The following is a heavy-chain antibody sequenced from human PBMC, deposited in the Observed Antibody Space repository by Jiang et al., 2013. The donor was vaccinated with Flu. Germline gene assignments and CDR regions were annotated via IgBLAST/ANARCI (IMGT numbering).Heavy chain of an antibody. CDR1: GFTFSSYA. V-gene: IGHV3-30*01. CDR3: ARMTYYYDSSGYYPDAFDI. CDR2: ISYDGSNK. D-gene: IGHD3-22*01. Sequence: GGGVVQPGRSLRLSCAASGFTFSSYAMHWVRQAPGKGLEWVAVISYDGSNKYYADSVKGRFTISRDNSKNTLYLQMNSLRAEDTAVYYCARMTYYYDSSGYYPDAFDIWGQGTMVTVSS. J-gene: IGHJ3*02.